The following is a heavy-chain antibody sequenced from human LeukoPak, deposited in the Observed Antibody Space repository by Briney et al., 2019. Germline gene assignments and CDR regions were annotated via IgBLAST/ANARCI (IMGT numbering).Heavy chain of an antibody. V-gene: IGHV1-18*01. J-gene: IGHJ4*02. D-gene: IGHD1-1*01. CDR3: ARRQGTTLNFDY. CDR2: INAYNGNT. CDR1: GYTFSSYG. Sequence: ASVTVSCKASGYTFSSYGFSWVRQAPGQGREWMGWINAYNGNTNYAQNLQGRVTMTTDTSTSTAYMELRSLRSDDTAVYYCARRQGTTLNFDYWGQGTLVTVSS.